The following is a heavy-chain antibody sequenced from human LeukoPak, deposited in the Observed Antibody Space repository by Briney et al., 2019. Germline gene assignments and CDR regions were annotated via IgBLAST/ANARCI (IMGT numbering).Heavy chain of an antibody. Sequence: ASVKVSCKASGYTFTSYGISWVRQAPGQGLEWMGWISAYNGNTNYAQKLQGRVTMTTDTSTSTAYMELRSLRSDDTAVYYCARGGERATSFYYYGMDVWGQGTMVTVSS. V-gene: IGHV1-18*01. CDR1: GYTFTSYG. J-gene: IGHJ6*02. CDR3: ARGGERATSFYYYGMDV. D-gene: IGHD1-26*01. CDR2: ISAYNGNT.